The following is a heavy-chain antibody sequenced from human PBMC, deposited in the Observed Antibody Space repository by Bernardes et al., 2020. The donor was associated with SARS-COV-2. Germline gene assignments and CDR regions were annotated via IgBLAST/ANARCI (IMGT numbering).Heavy chain of an antibody. CDR3: ARDTSLRH. CDR2: IYYTGCT. Sequence: SETLYLSCTVSGGSMRSYFWTWIRQPPGKGLEWIGNIYYTGCTNYNPSLNSRVTISVDTSKNQFSLKLTSVTAADTAVYYCARDTSLRHWGQGTLVTVSS. V-gene: IGHV4-59*01. CDR1: GGSMRSYF. D-gene: IGHD3-9*01. J-gene: IGHJ4*02.